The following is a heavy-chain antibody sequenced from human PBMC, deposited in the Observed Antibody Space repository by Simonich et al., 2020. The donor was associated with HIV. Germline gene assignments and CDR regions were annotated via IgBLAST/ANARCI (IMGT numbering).Heavy chain of an antibody. D-gene: IGHD1-1*01. CDR2: INRRSAYI. V-gene: IGHV3-21*01. J-gene: IGHJ4*02. CDR1: GMPCSGVS. CDR3: APGGLDLPPDY. Sequence: EGHLVASGGGLVKHGGSLRLAFAASGMPCSGVSLNWVRQAPGKWQDWISSINRRSAYICYADSVRSRCTVSRDNAKNSLSLQMHSLRAEDTAVYYCAPGGLDLPPDYWGQGTLVTVSS.